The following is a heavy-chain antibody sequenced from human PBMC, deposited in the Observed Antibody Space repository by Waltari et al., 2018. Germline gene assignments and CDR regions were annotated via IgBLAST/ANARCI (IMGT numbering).Heavy chain of an antibody. CDR2: INRDGSNT. D-gene: IGHD6-13*01. J-gene: IGHJ5*02. Sequence: EVQLVESGGSLVKPGGSLRLSCAASGFTFTSHWMHWVRQAPGKGLVGVSRINRDGSNTRYADPVKGRFTSSRDNAKNTLYLEMNSLRAEDTAVYFCAGGPQSGASSAWYGWFDPWGQGTLVTVSS. V-gene: IGHV3-74*02. CDR1: GFTFTSHW. CDR3: AGGPQSGASSAWYGWFDP.